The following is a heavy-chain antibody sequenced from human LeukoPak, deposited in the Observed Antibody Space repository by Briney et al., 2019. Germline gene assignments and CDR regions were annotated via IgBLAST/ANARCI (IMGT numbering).Heavy chain of an antibody. Sequence: GASVKGSCKASGYTFTGYYMHWVRQAPGQGLEWMGWINPNSGGTNYAQKFQGRVTMTRDTSISTAYMELSRLRSDDTAVYYCARVGGSWSRKNWFDPWGQGTLVTVSS. J-gene: IGHJ5*02. D-gene: IGHD6-13*01. V-gene: IGHV1-2*02. CDR1: GYTFTGYY. CDR2: INPNSGGT. CDR3: ARVGGSWSRKNWFDP.